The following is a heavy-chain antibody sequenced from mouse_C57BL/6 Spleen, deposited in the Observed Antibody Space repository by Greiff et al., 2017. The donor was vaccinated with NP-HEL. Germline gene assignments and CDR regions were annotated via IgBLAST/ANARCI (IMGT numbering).Heavy chain of an antibody. CDR1: GYTFTSYW. V-gene: IGHV1-53*01. CDR3: AKDATMVTTDYAMDY. J-gene: IGHJ4*01. CDR2: INPSNGGT. Sequence: VQLQQPGAELVKPGASVKLSCKASGYTFTSYWMHWVKQRPGQGLEWIGNINPSNGGTNYNEKFKGKATLTVDKSSSTAYMQHRRLTSEESAVYDCAKDATMVTTDYAMDYWGQGTSVTVSS. D-gene: IGHD2-2*01.